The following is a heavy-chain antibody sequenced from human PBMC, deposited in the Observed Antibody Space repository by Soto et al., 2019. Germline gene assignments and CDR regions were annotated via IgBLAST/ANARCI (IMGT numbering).Heavy chain of an antibody. CDR2: IYTSGST. CDR3: ARELEYCSSTSCYWWFDP. J-gene: IGHJ5*02. Sequence: SETLSLTCTVSGGSISSYYWSWIRQPAGKGLEWIGRIYTSGSTNYNPSLKSRVTMSVDTSKNQFSLKLSSVTAAATAVYYCARELEYCSSTSCYWWFDPWGQGTLVTVSS. D-gene: IGHD2-2*01. CDR1: GGSISSYY. V-gene: IGHV4-4*07.